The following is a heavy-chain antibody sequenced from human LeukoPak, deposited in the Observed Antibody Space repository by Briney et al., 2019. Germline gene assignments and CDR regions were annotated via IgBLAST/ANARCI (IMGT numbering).Heavy chain of an antibody. D-gene: IGHD2/OR15-2a*01. Sequence: GGSLTLSCAVSGFTFRSFGMQWVRQAPGGGLVWVAFIRYDGNNKYYADSVKGRFTISRDNSKNTLYLQMNSLRAEDTAVYYCATMGTTTDYWGQGTLVTVSS. CDR2: IRYDGNNK. J-gene: IGHJ4*02. CDR3: ATMGTTTDY. CDR1: GFTFRSFG. V-gene: IGHV3-30*02.